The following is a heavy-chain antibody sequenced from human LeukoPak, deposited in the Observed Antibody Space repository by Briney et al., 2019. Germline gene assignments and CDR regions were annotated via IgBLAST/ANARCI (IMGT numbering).Heavy chain of an antibody. Sequence: SETLSLTCAVYGGSFSGYYWSWIRQPPGKGREGIGEINHSGSTNYNPSLKSRVTISVDTSKNQFSLKLTSVTAADTAVYYCAIVDIVATAIDYWGQGTLVTVSS. J-gene: IGHJ4*02. V-gene: IGHV4-34*01. CDR1: GGSFSGYY. D-gene: IGHD5-12*01. CDR2: INHSGST. CDR3: AIVDIVATAIDY.